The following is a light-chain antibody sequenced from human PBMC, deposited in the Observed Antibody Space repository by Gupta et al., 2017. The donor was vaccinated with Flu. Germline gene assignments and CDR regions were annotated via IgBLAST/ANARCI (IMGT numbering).Light chain of an antibody. Sequence: SALTQPASVSGSPGQSIAVSCTGTNSDIGSYTYVSWYQQHPGKAPKLRIYDVSNRPSGVSTRVSGSKSGNTASLTISGLQAEDEADYYCGSYGAVGVFGGGTKVTVL. V-gene: IGLV2-14*03. CDR2: DVS. CDR3: GSYGAVGV. CDR1: NSDIGSYTY. J-gene: IGLJ2*01.